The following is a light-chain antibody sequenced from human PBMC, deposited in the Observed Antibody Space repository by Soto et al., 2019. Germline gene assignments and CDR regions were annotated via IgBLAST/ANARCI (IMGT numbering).Light chain of an antibody. Sequence: DIQMTQSPSSLSASVGDRVTITCRTSQSVTTFLNWYQQKPGEAPKLLIYRASTVQNGVPSRFTGSGYGADFALTISSLKPEDFATYYCQQSYNSPRTFGQGTKV. J-gene: IGKJ1*01. V-gene: IGKV1-39*01. CDR1: QSVTTF. CDR2: RAS. CDR3: QQSYNSPRT.